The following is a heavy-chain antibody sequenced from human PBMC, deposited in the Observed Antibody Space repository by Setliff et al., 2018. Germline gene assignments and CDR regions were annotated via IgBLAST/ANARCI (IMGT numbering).Heavy chain of an antibody. Sequence: GASVKVSCKASGYTFTSFGINWVRQAPGQGLEWMGWISAYAQKFQGRFTISRDNANHTLYLQMNSLRADDTAVYYCARLALTGYDSSGYYYALDYYYYMDVWGKGTTVTVS. CDR2: ISA. CDR3: ARLALTGYDSSGYYYALDYYYYMDV. D-gene: IGHD3-22*01. V-gene: IGHV1-18*01. J-gene: IGHJ6*03. CDR1: GYTFTSFG.